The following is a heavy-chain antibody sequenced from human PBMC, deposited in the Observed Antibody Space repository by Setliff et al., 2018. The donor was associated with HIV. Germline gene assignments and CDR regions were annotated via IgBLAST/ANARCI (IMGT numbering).Heavy chain of an antibody. D-gene: IGHD2-15*01. V-gene: IGHV4-59*01. CDR3: ARGVVVAATRWFDP. CDR1: GGSISSYY. J-gene: IGHJ5*02. CDR2: IYYSGST. Sequence: SETLSLTCTVSGGSISSYYWSWIRQPPGKGLEWIGYIYYSGSTNYNPSLKSRVTISVDTSKNQFSLKLSSVTAADTAVYYCARGVVVAATRWFDPWGQGTLVT.